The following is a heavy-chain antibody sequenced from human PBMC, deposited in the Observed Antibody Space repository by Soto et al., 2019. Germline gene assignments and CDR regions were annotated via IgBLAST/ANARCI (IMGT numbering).Heavy chain of an antibody. D-gene: IGHD3-16*01. CDR2: IWYDGSNK. V-gene: IGHV3-33*01. CDR3: ARDGGSHGPSYFDS. CDR1: GSTFSNYG. Sequence: VQLVESGGGVVQPGRSLRLSCAASGSTFSNYGMHWVRQAPGKGPEWVAVIWYDGSNKYYGESVKGRFSISRDNSKNTLYLDINSRRTEDKAVYYCARDGGSHGPSYFDSWGQGSLVIVSS. J-gene: IGHJ4*02.